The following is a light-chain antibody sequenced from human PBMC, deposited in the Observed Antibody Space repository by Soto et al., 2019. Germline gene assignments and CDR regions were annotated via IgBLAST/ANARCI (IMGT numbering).Light chain of an antibody. CDR1: QSISHY. V-gene: IGKV1-39*01. CDR3: QQSYSTLFT. CDR2: AAS. J-gene: IGKJ3*01. Sequence: DIQMTQSPSSLSASVGDGVTITCRASQSISHYLNWYQQKPGKAPKILIYAASSLQSGVPSRFSGSGSGTDFTLTISSLQPEDFATYYCQQSYSTLFTFGPGTKVDIK.